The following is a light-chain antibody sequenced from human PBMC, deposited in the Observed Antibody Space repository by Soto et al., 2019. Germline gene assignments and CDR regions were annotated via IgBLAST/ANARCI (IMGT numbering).Light chain of an antibody. CDR1: QSVGSY. J-gene: IGKJ4*01. CDR2: DAS. V-gene: IGKV3-11*01. Sequence: EIVLTQSPATLSLSPGERATLSCRASQSVGSYLAWYQQKPGQAPRLLIYDASNRATGIPARFSGSGSATEFTLTISSLQSEDFAVYYCQQYSQWPLTFGGGTKVDI. CDR3: QQYSQWPLT.